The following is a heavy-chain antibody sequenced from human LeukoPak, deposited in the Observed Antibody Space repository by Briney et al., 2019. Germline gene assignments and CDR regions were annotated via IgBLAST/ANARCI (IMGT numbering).Heavy chain of an antibody. J-gene: IGHJ4*02. D-gene: IGHD6-19*01. CDR2: IYYGGST. CDR1: GGSISSSSYY. Sequence: PSETLSLTCTVSGGSISSSSYYWGWIRQPPGKGLEWIGSIYYGGSTYYNPSLKSRVTISVDTSKNQFSLKLSSVTAADTAVYYCARHLWVAVAGREGYYFDYWGQGTLVTVSS. V-gene: IGHV4-39*01. CDR3: ARHLWVAVAGREGYYFDY.